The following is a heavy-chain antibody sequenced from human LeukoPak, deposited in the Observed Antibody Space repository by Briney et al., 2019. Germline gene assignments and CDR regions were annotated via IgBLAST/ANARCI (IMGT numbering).Heavy chain of an antibody. CDR2: IYTSGST. V-gene: IGHV4-61*02. Sequence: SETLSLTCTVSAGSISSGSYYWSWIRQPAGKGLEWIGRIYTSGSTNYNPSLKSRVTISVDASKNQFSLKLSSVTAADTAVYYCARDRGLTMVRGVYFDYWGQGTLVTVSS. CDR1: AGSISSGSYY. J-gene: IGHJ4*02. D-gene: IGHD3-10*01. CDR3: ARDRGLTMVRGVYFDY.